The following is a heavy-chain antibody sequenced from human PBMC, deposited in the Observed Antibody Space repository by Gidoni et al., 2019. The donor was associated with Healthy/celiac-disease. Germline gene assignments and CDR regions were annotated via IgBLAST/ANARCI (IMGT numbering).Heavy chain of an antibody. V-gene: IGHV4-59*08. J-gene: IGHJ4*02. CDR1: GASISSYH. CDR3: ARHYGGKSPTPFDY. Sequence: QVQLQESGPGLVQPSEPLSLTCTLPGASISSYHWSWIRQPPGKGLEWIGYIYYSGRTNYNPSLKSRVTISVDTSKNQFSLKLSSVTAADTAVYYCARHYGGKSPTPFDYWGQGTLVTVSS. CDR2: IYYSGRT. D-gene: IGHD4-17*01.